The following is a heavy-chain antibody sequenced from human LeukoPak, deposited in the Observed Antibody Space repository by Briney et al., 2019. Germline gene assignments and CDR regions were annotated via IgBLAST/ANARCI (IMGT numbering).Heavy chain of an antibody. D-gene: IGHD1-26*01. CDR1: GFTFSSYA. V-gene: IGHV3-23*01. CDR3: AKCEKWELLFILGY. J-gene: IGHJ4*02. Sequence: GGSLRLSCAASGFTFSSYAMSWVRQAPGKGLVWVSAISGSGGSTYYADSVKGRFTISRDNSKNTLYLQMNSLRAEDTAVYYCAKCEKWELLFILGYWGQGTLVTVSS. CDR2: ISGSGGST.